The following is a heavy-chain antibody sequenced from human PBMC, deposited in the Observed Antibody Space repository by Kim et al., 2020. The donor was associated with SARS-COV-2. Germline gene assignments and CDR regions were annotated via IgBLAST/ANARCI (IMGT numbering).Heavy chain of an antibody. V-gene: IGHV3-30*18. CDR1: GFTFSSYG. CDR3: AKDSRLELRGNYFDY. D-gene: IGHD1-7*01. CDR2: ISYDGSNK. J-gene: IGHJ4*02. Sequence: GGSLRLSCAASGFTFSSYGMHWVRQAPGKGLEWVAVISYDGSNKYYADSVKGRFTISRDNSKNTLYLQMNSLRAEDTAVYYCAKDSRLELRGNYFDYWGQGTLVTVSS.